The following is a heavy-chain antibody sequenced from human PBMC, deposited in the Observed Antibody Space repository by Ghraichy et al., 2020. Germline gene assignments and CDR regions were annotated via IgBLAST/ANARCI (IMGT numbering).Heavy chain of an antibody. Sequence: SQTLSLTCIVSGGSISSGGYPWSWIRQHPGKGLEWIGYIFNTGSTDYNPSLKSRVSISVDTSKNQFSLKLTSVTSADTAVYYCARVLDFWSGYSMGCFDYWGQGALVTVSS. D-gene: IGHD3-3*01. CDR1: GGSISSGGYP. J-gene: IGHJ4*02. CDR3: ARVLDFWSGYSMGCFDY. V-gene: IGHV4-31*02. CDR2: IFNTGST.